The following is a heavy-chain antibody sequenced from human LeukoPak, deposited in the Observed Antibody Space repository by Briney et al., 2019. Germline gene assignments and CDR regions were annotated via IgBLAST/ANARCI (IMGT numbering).Heavy chain of an antibody. CDR3: ARLYDFWSGYSPSYYYGMDV. V-gene: IGHV3-33*01. J-gene: IGHJ6*02. Sequence: PGGSLRLYCAASGFTFSSYGMHWVRQAPGKGLEWVAVIWYDGSNKYYADSVKGRFTISRDNSKNTLYLQMNSLRAEDTAVYYCARLYDFWSGYSPSYYYGMDVWGQGTTVTVSS. CDR2: IWYDGSNK. CDR1: GFTFSSYG. D-gene: IGHD3-3*01.